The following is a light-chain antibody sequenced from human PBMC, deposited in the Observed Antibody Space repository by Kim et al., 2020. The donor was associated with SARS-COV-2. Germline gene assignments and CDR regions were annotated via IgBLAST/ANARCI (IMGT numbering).Light chain of an antibody. CDR1: QGIRNE. CDR3: LQDNIYPRT. CDR2: GAS. V-gene: IGKV1-6*01. Sequence: AIQMTQSPSSLSAYVGDRVTISCRASQGIRNELGWYQQKAGKAPKLLIYGASTLQSGVPSRFSGSGSGTDFTLTINSLQPEDFATYYCLQDNIYPRTFGPGTKVDIK. J-gene: IGKJ3*01.